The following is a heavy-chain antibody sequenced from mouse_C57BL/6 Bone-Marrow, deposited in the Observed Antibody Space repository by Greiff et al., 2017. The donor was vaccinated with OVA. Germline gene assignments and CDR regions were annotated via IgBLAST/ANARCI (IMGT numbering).Heavy chain of an antibody. Sequence: VKLMESGAELARPGASVKLSCKASGYTFTSYGISWVKQRTGQGLEWIGEIYPRSGNTYYNEKFKGKATLTADKSSSTAYMVLRSLTSEDSAVYFCARSRTTAYGRYFDVWGTGTTVTVSS. CDR1: GYTFTSYG. CDR2: IYPRSGNT. CDR3: ARSRTTAYGRYFDV. V-gene: IGHV1-81*01. D-gene: IGHD1-2*01. J-gene: IGHJ1*03.